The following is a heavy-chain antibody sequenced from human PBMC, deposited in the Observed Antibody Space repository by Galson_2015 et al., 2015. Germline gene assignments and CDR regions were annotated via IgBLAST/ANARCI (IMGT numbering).Heavy chain of an antibody. D-gene: IGHD3-3*01. CDR1: GFTFDDYA. V-gene: IGHV3-43*02. J-gene: IGHJ2*01. Sequence: SLRLSCAASGFTFDDYAMHWVRQAPGKGLEWVSLISGDGGSTYYADSVKGRFTISRDNSKNSLYLQMNSLRTEDTALYYCAKDHVFRFLEWLDPHRYFDLWGRGTLVTVSS. CDR2: ISGDGGST. CDR3: AKDHVFRFLEWLDPHRYFDL.